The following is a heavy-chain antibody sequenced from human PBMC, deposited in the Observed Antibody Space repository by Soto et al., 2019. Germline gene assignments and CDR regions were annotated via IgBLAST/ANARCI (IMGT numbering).Heavy chain of an antibody. V-gene: IGHV3-48*03. D-gene: IGHD2-8*01. Sequence: GSLRLSCAASGFTFSSHEMNWVRQAPGKGLEWISYISGSGNITYYADSVKGRFTISRDNAQKSLYLQMHSLRVEDTAVYYCARGGVYWGQGTLVTVSS. CDR1: GFTFSSHE. CDR2: ISGSGNIT. J-gene: IGHJ4*02. CDR3: ARGGVY.